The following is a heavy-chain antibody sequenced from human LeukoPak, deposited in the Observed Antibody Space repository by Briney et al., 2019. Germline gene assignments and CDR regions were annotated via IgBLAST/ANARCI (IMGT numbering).Heavy chain of an antibody. J-gene: IGHJ4*02. V-gene: IGHV4-39*01. CDR1: GGSISSSSYY. CDR3: ARVMGGRGDY. CDR2: IYYSGST. D-gene: IGHD3-16*01. Sequence: SETLSLTCTVSGGSISSSSYYWGWIRQPPGKGLERIGSIYYSGSTYYNPSLKGRVTISVDTSKNQFSLKLSSVTAADTAVYYCARVMGGRGDYWGQGTLVTVSS.